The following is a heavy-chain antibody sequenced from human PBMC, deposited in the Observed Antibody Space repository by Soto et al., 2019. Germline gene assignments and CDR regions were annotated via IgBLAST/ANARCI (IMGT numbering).Heavy chain of an antibody. Sequence: PSQTLSLTCAIPGDSLSSNSAASNWTRQSPSRGLEWLGRTYYRSKWYSGYAVSMKSRITIKPDTSKNQFSLQLNSVTPEDAAVYYCARSSGYFDHWGRGILVTVSS. D-gene: IGHD6-19*01. CDR3: ARSSGYFDH. V-gene: IGHV6-1*01. J-gene: IGHJ4*02. CDR1: GDSLSSNSAA. CDR2: TYYRSKWYS.